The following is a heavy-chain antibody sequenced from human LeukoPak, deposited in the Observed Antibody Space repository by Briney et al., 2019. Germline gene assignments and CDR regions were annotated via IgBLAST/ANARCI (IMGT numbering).Heavy chain of an antibody. D-gene: IGHD2-15*01. J-gene: IGHJ5*02. CDR1: GGSISSGDYY. V-gene: IGHV4-30-4*01. CDR3: ARAVVVAATRWFDP. CDR2: IYYSGST. Sequence: PSQTLSLTCTVSGGSISSGDYYWSWIRQPPGKGREWIGYIYYSGSTYYNPSRKSRVTISVDTSKNQFSLKLSSVTAADTAVYYCARAVVVAATRWFDPWGQGTLGTVSS.